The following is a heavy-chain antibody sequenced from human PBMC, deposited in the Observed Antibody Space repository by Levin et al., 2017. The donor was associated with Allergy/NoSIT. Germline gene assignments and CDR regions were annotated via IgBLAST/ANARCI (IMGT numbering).Heavy chain of an antibody. Sequence: GGSLRLSCAASGFTFSSYEMNWVRQAPGKGLEWVSYISSSGSTIYYADSVKGRFTISRDNAKNSLYLQMNSLRAEDTAVYYCARSYYYESSGLFDYWGQGTLVTVSS. V-gene: IGHV3-48*03. CDR2: ISSSGSTI. D-gene: IGHD3-22*01. CDR3: ARSYYYESSGLFDY. CDR1: GFTFSSYE. J-gene: IGHJ4*02.